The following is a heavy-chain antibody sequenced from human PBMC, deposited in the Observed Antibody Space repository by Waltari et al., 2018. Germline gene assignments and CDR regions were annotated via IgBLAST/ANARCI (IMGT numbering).Heavy chain of an antibody. CDR2: IYHSGST. CDR3: ARHGDSSSWYVQH. D-gene: IGHD6-13*01. CDR1: GYSISSGYY. V-gene: IGHV4-38-2*01. J-gene: IGHJ1*01. Sequence: QVQLQESGPGLVKPSETLSLTCAVSGYSISSGYYWGWIRQPPGKGLEWIGSIYHSGSTYYNPSLKSRVTISVDTSKNQFSLKLSSVTAADTAVYYGARHGDSSSWYVQHWGQGTLVTVSS.